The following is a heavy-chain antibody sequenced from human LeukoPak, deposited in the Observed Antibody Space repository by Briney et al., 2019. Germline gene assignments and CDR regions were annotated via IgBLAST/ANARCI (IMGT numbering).Heavy chain of an antibody. D-gene: IGHD2-15*01. CDR2: IYYSGST. J-gene: IGHJ6*02. CDR1: GGSISSSSYY. Sequence: SETLSLTCTVSGGSISSSSYYWSWIRQPPGKGLEWIGYIYYSGSTNYNPSLKSRVTISVDASKNQFSLKLSSVTAADTAVYYCARWRVVAAIQALYYYGMDVWGQGTTVTVSS. V-gene: IGHV4-61*05. CDR3: ARWRVVAAIQALYYYGMDV.